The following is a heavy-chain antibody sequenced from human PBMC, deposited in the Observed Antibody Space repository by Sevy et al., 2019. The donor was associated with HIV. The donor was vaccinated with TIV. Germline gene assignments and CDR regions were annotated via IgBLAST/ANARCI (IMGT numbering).Heavy chain of an antibody. CDR3: AKGDRTFYGLDV. CDR1: GFIFSTYT. V-gene: IGHV3-23*01. Sequence: GGSLRLSCAASGFIFSTYTMTWVRQAPGKGLEWVSGISGSGGSTYYADSLKGGLTIFRDNSKSTVHLQMNSLRAEDTAVYYCAKGDRTFYGLDVWGQGTTVTVSS. D-gene: IGHD2-15*01. CDR2: ISGSGGST. J-gene: IGHJ6*02.